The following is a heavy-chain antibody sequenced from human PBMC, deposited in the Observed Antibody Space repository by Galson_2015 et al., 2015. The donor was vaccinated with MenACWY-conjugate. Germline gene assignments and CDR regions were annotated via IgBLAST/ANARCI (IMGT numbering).Heavy chain of an antibody. CDR2: ISSDGSST. Sequence: SLRLSCAASGFTFSIHWMHWVRQAPGKGLVWVSRISSDGSSTTYADSVKGRFTISRDNAKNTLYLQMNSLRAEDTAVYYCVRVDRYSTTRIDYWGHGTLVTVSP. CDR3: VRVDRYSTTRIDY. V-gene: IGHV3-74*01. CDR1: GFTFSIHW. J-gene: IGHJ4*01. D-gene: IGHD3-16*02.